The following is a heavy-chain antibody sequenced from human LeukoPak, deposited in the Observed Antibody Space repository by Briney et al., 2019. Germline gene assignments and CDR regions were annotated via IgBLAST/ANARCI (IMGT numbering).Heavy chain of an antibody. CDR1: GFRFDDYG. CDR3: ARGPSYYGSGSYRP. J-gene: IGHJ5*02. Sequence: PGGSLRLSCAASGFRFDDYGMVWVRQAPGKGLEWVSGINWSGSATGYADSVKGRFTISRDNAKNSLYLQMNSLRAEDTALYYCARGPSYYGSGSYRPWGQGTLVTVSS. D-gene: IGHD3-10*01. V-gene: IGHV3-20*04. CDR2: INWSGSAT.